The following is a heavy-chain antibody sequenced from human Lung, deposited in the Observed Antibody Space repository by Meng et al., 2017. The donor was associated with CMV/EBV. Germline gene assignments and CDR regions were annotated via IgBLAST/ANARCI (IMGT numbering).Heavy chain of an antibody. D-gene: IGHD1-14*01. CDR3: ARGWQGGAEPYGMDV. J-gene: IGHJ6*02. Sequence: SETLSLXCTVSGGSITSYYWSWIRQPPGKGLEWIAYMYYSRDASYNPSLRSRVTVSVDTSKSQFSLQLSSVTAADTAVYYCARGWQGGAEPYGMDVWGQGTTVTVSS. CDR2: MYYSRDA. CDR1: GGSITSYY. V-gene: IGHV4-59*01.